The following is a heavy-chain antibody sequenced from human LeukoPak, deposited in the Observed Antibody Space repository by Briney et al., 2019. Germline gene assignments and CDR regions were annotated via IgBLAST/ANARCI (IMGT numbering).Heavy chain of an antibody. J-gene: IGHJ4*02. D-gene: IGHD6-19*01. Sequence: SETLSLTCAVYGGSFSGYYWSWIRQPPGKGLEWIGEINHSGSTNYNPSLKSRVTISADTSKNQFSLKLSSVTAADTAVYYCARGSLGGQWQWLDPAFDYWGQGTLVTVSS. CDR1: GGSFSGYY. CDR3: ARGSLGGQWQWLDPAFDY. V-gene: IGHV4-34*01. CDR2: INHSGST.